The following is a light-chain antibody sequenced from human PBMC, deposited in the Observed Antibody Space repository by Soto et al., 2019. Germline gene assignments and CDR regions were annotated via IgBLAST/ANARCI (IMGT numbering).Light chain of an antibody. CDR2: DAS. V-gene: IGKV3-11*01. CDR1: QSVSSY. J-gene: IGKJ2*01. CDR3: QQRSNWPLYT. Sequence: EIVLTQSPATLSLSPGERATLSCRASQSVSSYLAWYQQKLAQAPRLLFYDASNRATGIPARFSGSGSGTDFTLTISSLEPEDFAVYYCQQRSNWPLYTFGQGTKLEIK.